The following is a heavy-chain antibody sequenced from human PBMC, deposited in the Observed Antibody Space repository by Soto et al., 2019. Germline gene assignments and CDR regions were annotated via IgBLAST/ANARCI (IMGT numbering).Heavy chain of an antibody. D-gene: IGHD4-17*01. Sequence: SETLSLTCAVSGGSISSSNWWSWVRQPPGKGLEWIGEIYHSGSTNYNPSLKSRVTISVDKSKNQFSLKLSSVTAADTAVYYCARDLTVTTYGMDVWGQGTTVTVSS. J-gene: IGHJ6*02. CDR1: GGSISSSNW. CDR3: ARDLTVTTYGMDV. V-gene: IGHV4-4*02. CDR2: IYHSGST.